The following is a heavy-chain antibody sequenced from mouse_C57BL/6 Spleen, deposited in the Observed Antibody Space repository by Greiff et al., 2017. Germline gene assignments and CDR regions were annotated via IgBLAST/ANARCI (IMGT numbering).Heavy chain of an antibody. Sequence: VQLQQPGAELVRPGTSVKLSCKASGYTFTSYWMHWVKQRPGQGLEWIGVIDPSDSYTNYNQKFKGKATLTVDTSSSTAYMQLSSLTSEDSAVXYCARGGVTWGQGTLVTVSA. CDR2: IDPSDSYT. J-gene: IGHJ3*01. CDR3: ARGGVT. V-gene: IGHV1-59*01. D-gene: IGHD2-2*01. CDR1: GYTFTSYW.